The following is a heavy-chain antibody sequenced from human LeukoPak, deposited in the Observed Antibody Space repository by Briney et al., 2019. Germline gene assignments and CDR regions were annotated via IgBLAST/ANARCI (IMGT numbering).Heavy chain of an antibody. V-gene: IGHV4-59*08. J-gene: IGHJ5*02. CDR3: ARRREPGWFDP. CDR1: GGSISSYY. Sequence: SETLSLTCTVSGGSISSYYWSWIRQPPGKGLEWIGYIYYSGSTNYNPSLKSRVTISVDTSKNQFSLKLSSVTAADTAVYYCARRREPGWFDPWGQGTLVTVSS. D-gene: IGHD1-26*01. CDR2: IYYSGST.